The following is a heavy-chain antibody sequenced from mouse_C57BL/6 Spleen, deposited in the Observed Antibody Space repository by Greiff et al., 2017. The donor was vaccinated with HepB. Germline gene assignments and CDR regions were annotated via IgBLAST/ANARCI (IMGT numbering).Heavy chain of an antibody. J-gene: IGHJ4*01. CDR1: GFNIKDDY. CDR3: TTGSSYGY. D-gene: IGHD1-1*01. CDR2: IDPENGDT. V-gene: IGHV14-4*01. Sequence: VQLQQSGAELVRPGASVKLSCTASGFNIKDDYMHWVKQRPEQGLEWIGWIDPENGDTEYASKFQGKATITADTSSNTAYLQLSSLTSEDTAVYYCTTGSSYGYWGQGTSVTVSS.